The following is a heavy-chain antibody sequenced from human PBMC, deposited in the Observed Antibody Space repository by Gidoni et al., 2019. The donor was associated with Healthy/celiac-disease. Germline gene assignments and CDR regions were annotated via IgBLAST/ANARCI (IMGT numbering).Heavy chain of an antibody. Sequence: QVQLQQWGAGLLTPSETLSLTCAVYGGSFSGYYWSWLRQPPGKGLEWIGEINHSGSTNYNPSLKSRVTISVDTSKNQFSLKLSSVTAADTAVYYCGGAVAGTGAGYWGQGTLVTVSS. CDR1: GGSFSGYY. D-gene: IGHD6-19*01. CDR3: GGAVAGTGAGY. CDR2: INHSGST. J-gene: IGHJ4*02. V-gene: IGHV4-34*01.